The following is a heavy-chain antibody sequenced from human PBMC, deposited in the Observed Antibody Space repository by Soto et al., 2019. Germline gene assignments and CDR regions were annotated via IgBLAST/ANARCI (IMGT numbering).Heavy chain of an antibody. J-gene: IGHJ6*02. CDR2: ISYDGSNK. CDR1: GFTFSSYA. Sequence: GGSLRLSCAASGFTFSSYAMHWVRQAPGKGLEWVAVISYDGSNKYCADSVKGRFTISRDNSKNTMYLQMNSLRAEDTAVYYCASLHDYGGNIHYYGMDVWGQGTTVTVSS. CDR3: ASLHDYGGNIHYYGMDV. D-gene: IGHD4-17*01. V-gene: IGHV3-30-3*01.